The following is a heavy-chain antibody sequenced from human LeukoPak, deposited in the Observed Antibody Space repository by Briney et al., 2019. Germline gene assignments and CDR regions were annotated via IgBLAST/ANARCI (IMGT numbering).Heavy chain of an antibody. Sequence: SETLSLTCAVYGGSFSGYYWSWIRQPPGKGLEWIGEINHSGSTNYNPSLKSRVTISVDTSKNQFSLKLSSVTAADTAVYYCARGAAADPFDYWGQGTLVTVSS. CDR1: GGSFSGYY. J-gene: IGHJ4*02. CDR3: ARGAAADPFDY. V-gene: IGHV4-34*01. D-gene: IGHD6-13*01. CDR2: INHSGST.